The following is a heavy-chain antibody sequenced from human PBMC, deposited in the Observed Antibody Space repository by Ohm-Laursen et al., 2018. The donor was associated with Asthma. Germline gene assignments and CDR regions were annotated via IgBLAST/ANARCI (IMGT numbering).Heavy chain of an antibody. CDR2: ISAYNGNT. V-gene: IGHV1-18*01. CDR3: ARVLSYYDHSSYYDRIDY. Sequence: SVKVSCKASGYTFTSYGISWVRQAPGQGLEWMGWISAYNGNTNYAPKFQDRVTMTTDTSTSTAYMELRGLRSDDTAVYYCARVLSYYDHSSYYDRIDYWGQGSLVTVSS. CDR1: GYTFTSYG. J-gene: IGHJ4*02. D-gene: IGHD3-22*01.